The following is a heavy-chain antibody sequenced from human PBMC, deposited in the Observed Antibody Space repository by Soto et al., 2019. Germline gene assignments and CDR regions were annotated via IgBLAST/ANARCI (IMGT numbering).Heavy chain of an antibody. CDR1: GCPISSYY. CDR2: IYYSGGT. J-gene: IGHJ4*02. CDR3: ARLNSLTAASKDY. Sequence: SSDPLSLTSSTSGCPISSYYSSWMRQPPGKGLEWIGYIYYSGGTNYNPSLKSRVTISVDTSKNQFSLKLSSVTAADTAVYYCARLNSLTAASKDYWGQGTLVTVS. D-gene: IGHD6-13*01. V-gene: IGHV4-59*08.